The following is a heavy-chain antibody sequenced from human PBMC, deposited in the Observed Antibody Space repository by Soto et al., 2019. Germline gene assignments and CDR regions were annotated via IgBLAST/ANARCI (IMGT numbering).Heavy chain of an antibody. CDR1: GFTFSSYA. CDR3: ARDLLVAVAGAYYYFGMDA. D-gene: IGHD6-19*01. J-gene: IGHJ6*02. CDR2: ISYDGSNK. V-gene: IGHV3-30-3*01. Sequence: GGSLRLSCAASGFTFSSYAMHWVRQAPGKGLEWVAVISYDGSNKYYADSVKGRFTISRDNSKNTLYLQMNSLRAEDTAVYYCARDLLVAVAGAYYYFGMDAWGQGTTVTVS.